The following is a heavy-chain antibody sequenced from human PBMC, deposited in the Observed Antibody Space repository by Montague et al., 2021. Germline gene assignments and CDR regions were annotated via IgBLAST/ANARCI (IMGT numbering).Heavy chain of an antibody. J-gene: IGHJ5*02. CDR3: AGVFSSWYVGWFDP. D-gene: IGHD6-13*01. V-gene: IGHV4-39*07. CDR1: GASITSSIYY. CDR2: IYYSGNS. Sequence: SETLSLTCTVSGASITSSIYYWGWIRQSPGKGLEWIGSIYYSGNSFCQPSLKSRITMAVDTSKNQFSLKLSSVTAADTAIYYCAGVFSSWYVGWFDPWGQGTLVTVSS.